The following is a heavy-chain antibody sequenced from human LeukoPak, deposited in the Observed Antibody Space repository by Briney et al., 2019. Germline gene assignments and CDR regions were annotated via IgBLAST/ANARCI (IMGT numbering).Heavy chain of an antibody. D-gene: IGHD3-16*01. Sequence: ASVKVSCKASGGTFSSYAISWVRQAPGQGLEWMGGIIPIFGTANYAQKFQGRVTITADESTSTAYMELSSLRSEDTAVYYCAGDMGANWFAPGGKGTWAPVPS. J-gene: IGHJ5*02. CDR3: AGDMGANWFAP. V-gene: IGHV1-69*13. CDR2: IIPIFGTA. CDR1: GGTFSSYA.